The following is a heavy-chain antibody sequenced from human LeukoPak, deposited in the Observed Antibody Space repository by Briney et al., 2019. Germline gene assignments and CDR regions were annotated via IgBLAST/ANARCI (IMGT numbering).Heavy chain of an antibody. D-gene: IGHD3-9*01. Sequence: PGGSLRLSCAASGFTVSSKYMSWVRQAPGKGLEWVSVIYSGGSTDYADSVKGRFTISRDNSENTLHLQMNSLRAEDTALYYCARGFDGNFDYWGQGTLVTVSP. CDR3: ARGFDGNFDY. J-gene: IGHJ4*02. V-gene: IGHV3-53*01. CDR2: IYSGGST. CDR1: GFTVSSKY.